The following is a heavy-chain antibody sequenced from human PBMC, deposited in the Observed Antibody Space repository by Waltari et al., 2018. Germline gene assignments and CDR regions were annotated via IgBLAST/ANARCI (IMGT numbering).Heavy chain of an antibody. D-gene: IGHD3-9*01. Sequence: EVQLLESGGGLVQPGGSLRLSCAASGFTFSSYAMSWVRQAPGKGLEWVSAISGSGGSTYYADSVKGRFTISRDNSKNTLYLQMNSLRAEDTALYYCAIILTGQDETDYWGQGTLVTVSS. CDR1: GFTFSSYA. V-gene: IGHV3-23*01. CDR2: ISGSGGST. CDR3: AIILTGQDETDY. J-gene: IGHJ4*02.